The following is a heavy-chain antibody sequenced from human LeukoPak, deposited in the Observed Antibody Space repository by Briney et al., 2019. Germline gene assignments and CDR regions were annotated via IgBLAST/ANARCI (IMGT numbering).Heavy chain of an antibody. V-gene: IGHV3-30*18. Sequence: GGSLRLSCTASGFSFSGFGMHWVRQAPGKGLEWVAVISSDASNKDYGESVKGRFTISRGNSKNKLFLQMNSLRAEDTAVYYCAKGHYYGMDVWGKGTTVTISS. CDR2: ISSDASNK. CDR1: GFSFSGFG. J-gene: IGHJ6*04. CDR3: AKGHYYGMDV.